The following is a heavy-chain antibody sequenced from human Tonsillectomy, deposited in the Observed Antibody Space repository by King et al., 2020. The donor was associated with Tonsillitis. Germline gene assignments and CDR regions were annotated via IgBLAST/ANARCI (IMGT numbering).Heavy chain of an antibody. D-gene: IGHD3-3*01. CDR2: MNRSGNT. Sequence: VQLQQWGAGLLKPSETLSLTCAVYGGSFSNYYWSWIRQPPGKGLEWIGEMNRSGNTNYNPSLKSRVTISVDPSKNQFSLKRCSVTAADTAVYYCARSDFWSGYSDAFDIWGQGTMVAVSS. CDR3: ARSDFWSGYSDAFDI. CDR1: GGSFSNYY. J-gene: IGHJ3*02. V-gene: IGHV4-34*01.